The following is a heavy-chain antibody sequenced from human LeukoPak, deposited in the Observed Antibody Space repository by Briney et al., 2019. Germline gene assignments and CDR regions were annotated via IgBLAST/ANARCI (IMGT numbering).Heavy chain of an antibody. Sequence: SETLSLTCTGSGGSISSSSYYWGWIRQPPGKGLEWIGSIYYSGSTYYNPSLKSRVTISVDRSKNQFSLKVRSVTAADTAVYYCSRGGAAPFDYWGQGTLVTVSS. J-gene: IGHJ4*02. D-gene: IGHD6-6*01. CDR2: IYYSGST. V-gene: IGHV4-39*07. CDR3: SRGGAAPFDY. CDR1: GGSISSSSYY.